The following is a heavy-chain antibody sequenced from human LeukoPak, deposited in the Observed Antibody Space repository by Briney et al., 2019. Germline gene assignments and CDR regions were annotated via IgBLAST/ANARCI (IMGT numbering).Heavy chain of an antibody. Sequence: GGSLRLSCAASGFTFNNAWMSWVRQAPGKGLEWLGLIKSKTDGGTTDYAAPVKGRFTISRDDSKNTLYLQMNSLKTEDTAVYYCAKDLGYDYVWGEGNLYDYWGQGTLVTVSS. D-gene: IGHD3-16*01. J-gene: IGHJ4*02. CDR2: IKSKTDGGTT. V-gene: IGHV3-15*01. CDR3: AKDLGYDYVWGEGNLYDY. CDR1: GFTFNNAW.